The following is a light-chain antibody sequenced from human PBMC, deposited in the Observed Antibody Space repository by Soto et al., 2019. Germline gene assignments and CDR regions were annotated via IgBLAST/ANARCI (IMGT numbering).Light chain of an antibody. CDR2: GAS. CDR3: QQDYTRFT. CDR1: QSVSSSY. V-gene: IGKV3D-7*01. J-gene: IGKJ3*01. Sequence: PGERVTLSCRASQSVSSSYLTWYQQKPGQAPRLLIYGASTRATSIPARFSGSGSGTDFTLTISSLQPEDFAAYYCQQDYTRFTFGPGTKVDIK.